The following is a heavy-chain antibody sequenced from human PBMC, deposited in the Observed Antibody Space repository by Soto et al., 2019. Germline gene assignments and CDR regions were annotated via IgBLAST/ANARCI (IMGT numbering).Heavy chain of an antibody. CDR1: GFNFRKFA. V-gene: IGHV3-23*01. D-gene: IGHD4-17*01. CDR2: MSERSGPP. CDR3: AKDQDNTDYYWIFDL. J-gene: IGHJ2*01. Sequence: GVLRLSCAASGFNFRKFAMSWVRQAPGKGLEWVSGMSERSGPPLYADSVKGRFTISRDNSKSTLYLEMNNLRPEDTAVYYCAKDQDNTDYYWIFDLWGRGTPVTVSS.